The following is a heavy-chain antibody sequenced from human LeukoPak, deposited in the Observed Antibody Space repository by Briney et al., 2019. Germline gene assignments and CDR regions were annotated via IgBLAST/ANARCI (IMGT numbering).Heavy chain of an antibody. CDR1: GGSISSYY. J-gene: IGHJ4*02. D-gene: IGHD3-22*01. Sequence: SETLSLTCTVSGGSISSYYWSWIRQPPGKGLEWIGYIYYSGSTNYNPSLKSRVTISVDTSKNQFSLKLSSVTAADTAVYYCARSTMIVPEFDYWGQGTLVTVSS. CDR2: IYYSGST. V-gene: IGHV4-59*08. CDR3: ARSTMIVPEFDY.